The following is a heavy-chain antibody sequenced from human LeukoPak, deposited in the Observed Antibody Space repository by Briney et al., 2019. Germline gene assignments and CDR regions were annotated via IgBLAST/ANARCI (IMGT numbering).Heavy chain of an antibody. J-gene: IGHJ6*03. V-gene: IGHV3-20*04. CDR2: INWNGGST. CDR1: GFTFDDYG. CDR3: ARERITIFGVVGYYYYYMDV. D-gene: IGHD3-3*01. Sequence: GGSLRLSCAASGFTFDDYGMSWVRQAPGKGLEWVSGINWNGGSTGYADSVKGRFTISRDNAKNSLYLQVNSLRAEDTALYYCARERITIFGVVGYYYYYMDVWGKGTTVTVSS.